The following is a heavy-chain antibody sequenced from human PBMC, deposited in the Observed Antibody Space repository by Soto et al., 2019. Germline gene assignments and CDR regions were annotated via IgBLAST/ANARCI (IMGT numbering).Heavy chain of an antibody. D-gene: IGHD6-6*01. CDR3: ARRTSSSFYYFYYMDV. CDR2: INHSGNT. J-gene: IGHJ6*03. CDR1: GGSFSGYY. V-gene: IGHV4-34*01. Sequence: QVLLQKWGAGLLKSSETLSLTCAVYGGSFSGYYWTWIRQPPGKGLEWIGEINHSGNTNYNPSLKSRVIMSVDTSKSQFSLRLSSVTAEDTAVYYCARRTSSSFYYFYYMDVWGKGTPVTVSS.